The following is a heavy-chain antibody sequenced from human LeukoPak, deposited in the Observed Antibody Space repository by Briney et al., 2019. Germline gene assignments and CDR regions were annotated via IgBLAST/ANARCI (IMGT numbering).Heavy chain of an antibody. CDR2: IHYSWSV. J-gene: IGHJ4*02. CDR1: GASISSYF. CDR3: ARGGEGNIWHYGY. Sequence: SEPLSLTCTVSGASISSYFWNWVRQSPGKGLEWIGYIHYSWSVTYNPSLKSRVTISVDTSTNQLSLRLSSVTAADTAVYYCARGGEGNIWHYGYWGQGTLVSVST. D-gene: IGHD1-7*01. V-gene: IGHV4-59*01.